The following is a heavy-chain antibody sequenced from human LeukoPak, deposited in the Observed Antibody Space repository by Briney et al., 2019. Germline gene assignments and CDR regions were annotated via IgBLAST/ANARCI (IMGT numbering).Heavy chain of an antibody. J-gene: IGHJ4*02. CDR3: ARHVNWNDY. CDR2: IYYSGST. CDR1: GGSISSYY. V-gene: IGHV4-59*08. Sequence: PSETLSLTCTVSGGSISSYYWSWIRQPPGKGLEWIGYIYYSGSTNYNPPLKSRVTISVDTSKNQFSLKLSSVTAADTAVYYCARHVNWNDYWGQGTLVTVSS. D-gene: IGHD1-20*01.